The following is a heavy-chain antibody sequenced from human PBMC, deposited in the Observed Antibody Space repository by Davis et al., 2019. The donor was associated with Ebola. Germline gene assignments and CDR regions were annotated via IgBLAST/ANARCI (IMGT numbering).Heavy chain of an antibody. Sequence: GESLKISCAASGLTFSNAWMSWVRQAPGKGLEWVSSISSSSSYIYYADSVKGRFTISRDNAKNSLYLQMNSLKTEDTAVYYCTSNRYGLVAVGDWGQGTLVAVSS. V-gene: IGHV3-21*03. CDR3: TSNRYGLVAVGD. J-gene: IGHJ4*02. D-gene: IGHD5-18*01. CDR1: GLTFSNAW. CDR2: ISSSSSYI.